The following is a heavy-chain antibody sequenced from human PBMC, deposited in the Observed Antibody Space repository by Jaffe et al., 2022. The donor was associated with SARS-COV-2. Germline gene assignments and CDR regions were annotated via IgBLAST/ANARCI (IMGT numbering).Heavy chain of an antibody. D-gene: IGHD1-26*01. CDR2: IYHSGNT. CDR1: GDSVTNSYW. CDR3: ARTHRAIIVDYYFYGMDV. V-gene: IGHV4-4*02. J-gene: IGHJ6*02. Sequence: QVHLQESGPGLVQTSETLSLTCSVSGDSVTNSYWWSWVRQSPGMGLEWVADIYHSGNTNYNPSLKDRLSISMDKSQNQFSLRLNSVTAADTALYFCARTHRAIIVDYYFYGMDVWGRGTMVIVSS.